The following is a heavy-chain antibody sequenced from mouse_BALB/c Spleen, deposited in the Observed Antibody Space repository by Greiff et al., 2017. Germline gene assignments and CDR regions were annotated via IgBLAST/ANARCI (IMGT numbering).Heavy chain of an antibody. J-gene: IGHJ4*01. CDR1: GFTFSSYT. CDR3: ARVYRYEDYYAMDY. V-gene: IGHV5-12-2*01. D-gene: IGHD2-14*01. Sequence: EVHLVESGGGLVQPGGSLKLSCAASGFTFSSYTMSWVRQTPEKRLEWVAYISNGGGSTYYPDTVKGRFTISRDNAKNTLYLQMSSLKSEDTAMYYCARVYRYEDYYAMDYWGQGTSVTVSS. CDR2: ISNGGGST.